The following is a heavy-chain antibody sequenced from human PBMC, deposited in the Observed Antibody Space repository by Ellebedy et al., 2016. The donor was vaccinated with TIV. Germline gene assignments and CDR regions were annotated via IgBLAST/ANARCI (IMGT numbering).Heavy chain of an antibody. Sequence: ASVKVSXXASGHTFTAYGIHWVRQAPGQRLEWMGWINTGNGNTKHSQTFQGRVTITRDTSATSATTAYMELSSLMSEDTAVYYCATREWQDPMDVWGQGTTVTVSS. J-gene: IGHJ6*02. V-gene: IGHV1-3*04. CDR1: GHTFTAYG. D-gene: IGHD3-3*01. CDR3: ATREWQDPMDV. CDR2: INTGNGNT.